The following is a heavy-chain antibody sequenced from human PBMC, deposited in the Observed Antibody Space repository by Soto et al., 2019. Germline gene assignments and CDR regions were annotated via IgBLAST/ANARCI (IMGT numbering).Heavy chain of an antibody. CDR2: ISSSGSTI. Sequence: LSLTCAASGFTFSDYYMSWIRQAPGKGLEWVSYISSSGSTIYYADSVKGRFTISRDNAKNSLYLQMNSLRAEDTAVYYCARAVNWNDYYYYGMDVWGQGTTVTVSS. V-gene: IGHV3-11*01. D-gene: IGHD1-1*01. CDR3: ARAVNWNDYYYYGMDV. J-gene: IGHJ6*02. CDR1: GFTFSDYY.